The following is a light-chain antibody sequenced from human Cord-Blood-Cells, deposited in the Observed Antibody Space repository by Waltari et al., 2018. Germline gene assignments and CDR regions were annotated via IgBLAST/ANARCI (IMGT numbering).Light chain of an antibody. Sequence: EIVMTQSPATLSVSPGERATLSCRASQSVSSNLAWYQQKPGQAPRLLIYGASTRATGIPARFSGSGSGTEFTLTISSLQSEDFAVYYCQQYNNWPPYTFGQGTKPEFK. CDR3: QQYNNWPPYT. J-gene: IGKJ2*01. CDR1: QSVSSN. V-gene: IGKV3-15*01. CDR2: GAS.